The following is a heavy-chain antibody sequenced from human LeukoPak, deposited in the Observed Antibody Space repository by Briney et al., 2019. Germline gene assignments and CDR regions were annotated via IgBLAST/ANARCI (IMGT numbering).Heavy chain of an antibody. J-gene: IGHJ4*02. CDR1: GYTFTCYY. CDR3: ARARVEWELLLDY. D-gene: IGHD1-26*01. V-gene: IGHV1-2*02. Sequence: ASVKVSCKASGYTFTCYYMHWVRQAPGQGLEWMGCINPNSGGTNYAQKFQGRVTMTRDTSISTAYMELSRLRSDDTAVYYCARARVEWELLLDYWGQGTLVTVSS. CDR2: INPNSGGT.